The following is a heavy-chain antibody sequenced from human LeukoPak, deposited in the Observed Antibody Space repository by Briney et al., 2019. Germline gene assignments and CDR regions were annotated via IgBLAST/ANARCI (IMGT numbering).Heavy chain of an antibody. CDR1: GFNFSNYA. J-gene: IGHJ6*02. Sequence: PGGSLRLSCAGSGFNFSNYAMTWVRQAPGKGLEWVTVISGSGGRAYYADSVKARFTISRDKSKDTVFLQMNSLRGDDTAVYYCAKGDYGDPSYYYYGMDVWGQGTMVTVSS. CDR3: AKGDYGDPSYYYYGMDV. V-gene: IGHV3-23*01. CDR2: ISGSGGRA. D-gene: IGHD2-21*02.